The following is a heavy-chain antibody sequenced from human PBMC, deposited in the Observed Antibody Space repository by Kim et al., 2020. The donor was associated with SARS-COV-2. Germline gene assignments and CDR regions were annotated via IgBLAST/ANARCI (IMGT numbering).Heavy chain of an antibody. V-gene: IGHV4-4*06. Sequence: NPSLKSRVTMSLDTSKNPFSLKLNSVTAADTAVYYCARTLRTTVTAFDYWGQGTLVTVSS. CDR3: ARTLRTTVTAFDY. D-gene: IGHD4-4*01. J-gene: IGHJ4*02.